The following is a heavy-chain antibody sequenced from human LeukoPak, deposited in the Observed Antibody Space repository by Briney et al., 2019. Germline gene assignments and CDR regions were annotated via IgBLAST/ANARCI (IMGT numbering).Heavy chain of an antibody. V-gene: IGHV1-69*13. CDR2: IIPIFGTA. D-gene: IGHD4-17*01. CDR1: GGTFISYA. J-gene: IGHJ6*02. CDR3: ARDFLPPAGLDGDLRLKPYYYYYGMDV. Sequence: GASVKVSCKASGGTFISYAISWVRQAPGQGLEWMGGIIPIFGTANYAQKFQGRVTITADESTSTAYMELSSLRSEDTAVYYCARDFLPPAGLDGDLRLKPYYYYYGMDVWGQGTTVTVSS.